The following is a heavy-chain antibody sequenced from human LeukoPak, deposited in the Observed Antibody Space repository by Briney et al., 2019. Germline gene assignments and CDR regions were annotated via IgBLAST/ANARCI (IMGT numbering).Heavy chain of an antibody. V-gene: IGHV4-4*02. CDR2: IYHSGST. CDR3: ARDEVGVD. J-gene: IGHJ4*02. Sequence: SETLSLTCAVSGGSISSSNWWSWVRQPPGKGLEWIGEIYHSGSTNYNPSLKSRVTISVDTSKNQFSLKLSSVTAADTAAYYCARDEVGVDWGQGTLVTVSS. D-gene: IGHD1-26*01. CDR1: GGSISSSNW.